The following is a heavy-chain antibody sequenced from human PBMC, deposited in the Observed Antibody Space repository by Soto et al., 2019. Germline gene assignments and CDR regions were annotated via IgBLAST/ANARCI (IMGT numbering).Heavy chain of an antibody. CDR2: INHSGIT. Sequence: SETLSLTCAVYGGSFSGHFWSWIRQPPGKGLEWIGEINHSGITNFNPSLKSRVTISVDTSKNQFSLKVNSLTAADTAVYYCARGISLIVEVQRDAPDKYYFDSWGQGTVVT. D-gene: IGHD2-21*01. J-gene: IGHJ4*02. CDR1: GGSFSGHF. V-gene: IGHV4-34*01. CDR3: ARGISLIVEVQRDAPDKYYFDS.